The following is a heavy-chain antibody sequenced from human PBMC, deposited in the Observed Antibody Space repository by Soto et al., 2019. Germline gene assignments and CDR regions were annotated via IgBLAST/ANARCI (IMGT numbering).Heavy chain of an antibody. CDR1: GYTFSSYG. V-gene: IGHV1-18*01. CDR3: ARSPPKWELPSEYYFDS. D-gene: IGHD1-26*01. Sequence: GASVKVSCKPSGYTFSSYGITWVRQAPGQGFEWLGWISAHNGNTNYAQKLQDRVTMTTDASTSTAYMELTSLRSDDTAVYYCARSPPKWELPSEYYFDSWGQGALVTVSS. J-gene: IGHJ4*02. CDR2: ISAHNGNT.